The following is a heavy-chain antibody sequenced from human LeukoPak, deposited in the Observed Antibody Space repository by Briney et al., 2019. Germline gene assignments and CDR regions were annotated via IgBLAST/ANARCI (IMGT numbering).Heavy chain of an antibody. D-gene: IGHD3-9*01. Sequence: PGESLRLSCAASGFTFSSYGMHWVRQAPGKGLEWVAFIRYDGSNKYYADSVKGRFTISRDNSKNTLYLQMNSLRAEDTAVYYCAKVVAWSYDIFPGGYYYYMDVWGKGTTVTVSS. CDR1: GFTFSSYG. V-gene: IGHV3-30*02. CDR3: AKVVAWSYDIFPGGYYYYMDV. CDR2: IRYDGSNK. J-gene: IGHJ6*03.